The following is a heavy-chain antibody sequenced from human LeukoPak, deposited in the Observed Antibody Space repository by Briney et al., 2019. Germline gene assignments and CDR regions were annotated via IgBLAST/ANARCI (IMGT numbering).Heavy chain of an antibody. CDR1: GYTLISYG. CDR2: ISGYNGNT. J-gene: IGHJ4*02. D-gene: IGHD4-11*01. Sequence: ASVKVSCKASGYTLISYGFTWARQAPGQGLEWMGWISGYNGNTNYAQNLQGRVTMTTDTSTNTVYMELRSLRSDDTAVYYCARGGMTTLIDYWGQGTLVIVSS. CDR3: ARGGMTTLIDY. V-gene: IGHV1-18*01.